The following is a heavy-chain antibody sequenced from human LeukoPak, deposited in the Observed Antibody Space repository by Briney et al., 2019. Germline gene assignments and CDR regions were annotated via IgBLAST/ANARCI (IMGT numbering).Heavy chain of an antibody. D-gene: IGHD2-21*01. Sequence: PSETLSLTCAVYGGSLNDYLWSWIRQPPGQGLEWIGEVGHSGTTNYNPSLKSRVTISVDTSKNQFSLKLTSVTAADTAVYYCARELIASRAAFDTWGQGTVVTVSS. CDR3: ARELIASRAAFDT. V-gene: IGHV4-34*01. CDR2: VGHSGTT. J-gene: IGHJ3*02. CDR1: GGSLNDYL.